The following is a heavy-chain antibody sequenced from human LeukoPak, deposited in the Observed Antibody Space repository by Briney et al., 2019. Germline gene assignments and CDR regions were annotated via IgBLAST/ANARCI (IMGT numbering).Heavy chain of an antibody. CDR3: ARVHKGRLGTPRDY. V-gene: IGHV4-39*07. D-gene: IGHD7-27*01. CDR1: GGSISNNY. J-gene: IGHJ4*02. Sequence: PSETLSLTCTVSGGSISNNYWTWIRQPPGKGLEWIGSIYYSGSTYYNPSLKSRVTISVDTSKNQFSLKLSSVTAADTAVYYCARVHKGRLGTPRDYWGQGTLVTVSS. CDR2: IYYSGST.